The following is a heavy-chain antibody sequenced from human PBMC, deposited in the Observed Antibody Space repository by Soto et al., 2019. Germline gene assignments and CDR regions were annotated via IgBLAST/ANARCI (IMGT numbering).Heavy chain of an antibody. D-gene: IGHD3-16*01. Sequence: QVQLVESGGGVVQPGRSLRLSCAASGFTFSSYGMHWVRQAPGKGLEWVAVISYDGSNKYYADSVKGRFTISRDNSKNTLYLQMNSLRAEDTAVYYCAKDLYDYVWGSPFDYWGQGTLVTVSS. V-gene: IGHV3-30*18. J-gene: IGHJ4*02. CDR1: GFTFSSYG. CDR2: ISYDGSNK. CDR3: AKDLYDYVWGSPFDY.